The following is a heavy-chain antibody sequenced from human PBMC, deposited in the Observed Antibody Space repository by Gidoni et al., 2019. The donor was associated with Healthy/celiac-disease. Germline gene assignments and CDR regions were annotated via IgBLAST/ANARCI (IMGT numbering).Heavy chain of an antibody. Sequence: EVQLVQSGAEGKKAGESLKISCKGSGYSFTSYWIAWVRQMPGKGLEWMGIIYPGDSDTRHSPSFRGQVTISAAKSITTAYLQWSSLKASDTATYYCARAKYSRGWYHAFDIWGQGTMVTVSS. CDR3: ARAKYSRGWYHAFDI. V-gene: IGHV5-51*01. D-gene: IGHD6-19*01. CDR2: IYPGDSDT. J-gene: IGHJ3*02. CDR1: GYSFTSYW.